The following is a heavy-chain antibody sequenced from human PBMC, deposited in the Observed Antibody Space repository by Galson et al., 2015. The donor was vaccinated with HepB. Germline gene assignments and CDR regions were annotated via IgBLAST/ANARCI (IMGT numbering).Heavy chain of an antibody. CDR1: GGTFSSYA. CDR2: IIPIFGTA. D-gene: IGHD3-22*01. V-gene: IGHV1-69*13. J-gene: IGHJ6*02. CDR3: AREPYYYDSSGYLPGSVVYYGMDV. Sequence: SVKVSCKASGGTFSSYAISWVRQAPGQGLEWMGGIIPIFGTANYAQKFQGRVTITADESTSTAYMELSSLRSEDTAVYYCAREPYYYDSSGYLPGSVVYYGMDVWGQGTTVTVSS.